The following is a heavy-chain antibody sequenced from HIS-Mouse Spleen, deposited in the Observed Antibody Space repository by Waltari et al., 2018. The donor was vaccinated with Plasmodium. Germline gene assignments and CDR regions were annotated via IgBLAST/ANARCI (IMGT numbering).Heavy chain of an antibody. CDR2: INSDGSST. CDR3: ARTIAVVATGDAFDI. Sequence: EVQLVESGGGLVQPGGSLRLSCAASGFTFSRYWMHWVRQAPGKGLVWFSRINSDGSSTRYADSVKGRFTISRDNAKNTLYLQMNSLRAEDTAVYYCARTIAVVATGDAFDIWGQGTMVTVSS. V-gene: IGHV3-74*01. CDR1: GFTFSRYW. D-gene: IGHD6-13*01. J-gene: IGHJ3*02.